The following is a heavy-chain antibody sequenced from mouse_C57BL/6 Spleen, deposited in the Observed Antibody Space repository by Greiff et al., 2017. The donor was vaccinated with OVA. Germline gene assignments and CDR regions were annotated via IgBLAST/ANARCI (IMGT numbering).Heavy chain of an antibody. CDR1: GYTFTSYW. CDR2: IDPSDSYT. Sequence: QVQLQQPGAELVMPGASVKLSCKASGYTFTSYWMHWVKQRPGQGLEWIGEIDPSDSYTNYNQKFKGKSTLTVDKSSRTAYMQLSSLTSEDSAVYYCARGGYGSRYAMDYWGQGTSVTVSS. CDR3: ARGGYGSRYAMDY. V-gene: IGHV1-69*01. J-gene: IGHJ4*01. D-gene: IGHD1-1*01.